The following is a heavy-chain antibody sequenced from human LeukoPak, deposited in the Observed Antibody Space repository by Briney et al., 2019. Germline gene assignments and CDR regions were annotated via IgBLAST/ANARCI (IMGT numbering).Heavy chain of an antibody. J-gene: IGHJ4*02. V-gene: IGHV3-9*01. D-gene: IGHD2-2*01. CDR2: ISWDSGSI. CDR3: AKDHHRYCSSTSCWYFDY. CDR1: GFTFDNYA. Sequence: GGSLRLSCAASGFTFDNYAMHWVRQAPGKGLEWVSVISWDSGSICYADSVKGRFTISRDNAKNSLYLQMNSLRAEDTAVYYCAKDHHRYCSSTSCWYFDYWGQGTLVTVSS.